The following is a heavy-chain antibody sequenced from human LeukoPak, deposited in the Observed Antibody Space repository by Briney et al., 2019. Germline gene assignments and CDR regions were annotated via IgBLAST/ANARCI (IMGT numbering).Heavy chain of an antibody. CDR2: IYYSGST. D-gene: IGHD2-21*02. J-gene: IGHJ4*02. V-gene: IGHV4-59*01. CDR1: GGSISSYY. CDR3: ARDCGGDCYKGGFAY. Sequence: SETLSLTCTVSGGSISSYYWSWIRQPPGKGLEWIGYIYYSGSTNYNPSLKSRVTISVDTSKNQFSLKLSSVTAADTAVYYCARDCGGDCYKGGFAYWGQGTLVTVSS.